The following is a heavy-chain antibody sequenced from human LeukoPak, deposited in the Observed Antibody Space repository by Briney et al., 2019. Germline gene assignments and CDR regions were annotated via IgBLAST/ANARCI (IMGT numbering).Heavy chain of an antibody. CDR1: GYTFTNYG. CDR2: VSAHGDNT. V-gene: IGHV1-18*01. J-gene: IGHJ4*02. D-gene: IGHD2-15*01. CDR3: ARDCIGCHGFDY. Sequence: ASVKVSCKTSGYTFTNYGITWVRQAPEQGLEWMGWVSAHGDNTNYVQKIQGRVTMTTDTSTSTAYMELRSLRSDDTAVYYCARDCIGCHGFDYWGQGTLVTVSS.